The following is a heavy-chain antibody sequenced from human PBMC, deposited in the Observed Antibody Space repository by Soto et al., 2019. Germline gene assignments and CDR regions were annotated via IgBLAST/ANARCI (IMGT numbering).Heavy chain of an antibody. D-gene: IGHD3-10*01. CDR2: ISRGSSYI. J-gene: IGHJ4*02. CDR1: GFTFSSYS. V-gene: IGHV3-21*01. CDR3: ARDKRPSGVDY. Sequence: PGGSLRLSCAASGFTFSSYSMNWVRQAPGKGLEWVSSISRGSSYIYYADSVKGRFTISRDNAKNSLYLQMNSLRAGDTAVYCCARDKRPSGVDYWGPGTLVTVSS.